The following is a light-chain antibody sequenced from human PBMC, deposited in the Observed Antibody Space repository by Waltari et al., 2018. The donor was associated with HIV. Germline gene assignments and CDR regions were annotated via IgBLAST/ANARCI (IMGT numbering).Light chain of an antibody. CDR3: SSYTSTYV. CDR1: SSAVAGHHN. J-gene: IGLJ1*01. Sequence: QSPLPQPASVSGSPGQSITISGTGTSSAVAGHHNVSWYQQHPGKSPKLMIYDVSNRPSGVSNRFSGSKSGNTASLTISGLQAEDEADYYCSSYTSTYVFGTGTKVTVL. CDR2: DVS. V-gene: IGLV2-14*01.